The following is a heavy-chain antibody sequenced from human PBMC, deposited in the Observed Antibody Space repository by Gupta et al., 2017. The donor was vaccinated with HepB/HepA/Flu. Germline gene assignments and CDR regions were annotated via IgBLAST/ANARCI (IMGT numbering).Heavy chain of an antibody. CDR1: GFTFSLYA. D-gene: IGHD4-17*01. CDR3: ANCGDRPAGY. J-gene: IGHJ4*02. V-gene: IGHV3-23*01. Sequence: VQLLESGGGLVQPGASVRLSCAASGFTFSLYALSWVRQAQGKGLEGVSAISGSGGSTYYADSVKGRFTISRDNSKNTLYLQMNSLRAEDTAVYYCANCGDRPAGYGGQGTRVTVSS. CDR2: ISGSGGST.